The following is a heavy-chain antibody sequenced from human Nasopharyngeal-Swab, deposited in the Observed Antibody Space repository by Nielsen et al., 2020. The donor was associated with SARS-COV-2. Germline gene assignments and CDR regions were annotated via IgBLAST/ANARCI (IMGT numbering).Heavy chain of an antibody. J-gene: IGHJ6*02. D-gene: IGHD1-1*01. V-gene: IGHV3-13*04. CDR2: IGTAGDT. CDR3: AREGSTGYYYGMDV. Sequence: GSLRLSCAASGFTFSSYDMHWVRQATGKGLEWVSAIGTAGDTYYPGSVKGRSTISRENAKNSLYLQMNSLRAGDTAVYYCAREGSTGYYYGMDVWGQGTTVTVSS. CDR1: GFTFSSYD.